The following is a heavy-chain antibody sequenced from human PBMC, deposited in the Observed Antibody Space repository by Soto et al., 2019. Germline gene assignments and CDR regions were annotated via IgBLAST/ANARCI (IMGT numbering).Heavy chain of an antibody. V-gene: IGHV1-69*13. Sequence: GASVKVSCKASGGTFSSYAITWVRQAPGQGLEWMGGIIPIFGTANYAQKFQGRVTITADESTSTAYMELSSLRSEDTAVYYCARFVSSQPSAMVGAFDIWGQGTMVTVSS. J-gene: IGHJ3*02. CDR2: IIPIFGTA. CDR3: ARFVSSQPSAMVGAFDI. D-gene: IGHD3-10*01. CDR1: GGTFSSYA.